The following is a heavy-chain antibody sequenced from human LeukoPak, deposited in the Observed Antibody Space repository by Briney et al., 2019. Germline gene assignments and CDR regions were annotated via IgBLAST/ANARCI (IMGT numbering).Heavy chain of an antibody. CDR3: AREIEHILTG. V-gene: IGHV3-30-3*01. D-gene: IGHD3-9*01. CDR2: ISYDGSNR. CDR1: GFTFSSYA. J-gene: IGHJ4*02. Sequence: PGGSLRLSCATSGFTFSSYAMHWVRQAPGKGLEWVAVISYDGSNRYYADSVKGRFTISRDNSKNTLYLQLNSLRAEDTAVYYCAREIEHILTGWGQGTLVTVSS.